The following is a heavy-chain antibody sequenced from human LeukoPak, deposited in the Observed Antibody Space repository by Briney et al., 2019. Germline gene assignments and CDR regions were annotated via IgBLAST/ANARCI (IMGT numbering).Heavy chain of an antibody. V-gene: IGHV4-34*01. CDR2: INHSGST. J-gene: IGHJ4*02. CDR3: ARGRTTMVRGVLRALVDY. D-gene: IGHD3-10*01. Sequence: SETLSLTCAVYGGSLSGYYWSWIRQPPGKGLEWIGEINHSGSTNYNPSLKSRVTISVDTSKNQFSLKLSSVTAADTAVYYCARGRTTMVRGVLRALVDYWGQGTLVTVSS. CDR1: GGSLSGYY.